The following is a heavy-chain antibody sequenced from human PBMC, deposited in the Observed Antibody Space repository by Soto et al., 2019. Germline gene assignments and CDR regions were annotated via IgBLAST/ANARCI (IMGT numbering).Heavy chain of an antibody. CDR1: GGSFSGYY. CDR2: INHSGST. V-gene: IGHV4-34*01. D-gene: IGHD4-17*01. CDR3: ARASTVTTACFDY. Sequence: TLSLTCAVYGGSFSGYYWSWIRQPPGKGLEWIGEINHSGSTNYNPSLKSRVTISVDTSKNQFSLKLSSVTAADTAVYYCARASTVTTACFDYWGQGTLVTVSS. J-gene: IGHJ4*02.